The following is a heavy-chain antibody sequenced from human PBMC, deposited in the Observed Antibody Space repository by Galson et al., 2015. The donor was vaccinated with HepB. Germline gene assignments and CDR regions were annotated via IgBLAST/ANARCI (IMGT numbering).Heavy chain of an antibody. J-gene: IGHJ3*02. CDR2: TYHRSQWYN. D-gene: IGHD5-18*01. Sequence: CAISGARVSRPSAAWHWTRQSPSRGLERLGRTYHRSQWYNDYAVSVKSRITINPDTSKNQFSLQLNSVTPEDTAVYYCARAGVDTAMVGAFDIWGQGTMVTVSS. CDR1: GARVSRPSAA. CDR3: ARAGVDTAMVGAFDI. V-gene: IGHV6-1*01.